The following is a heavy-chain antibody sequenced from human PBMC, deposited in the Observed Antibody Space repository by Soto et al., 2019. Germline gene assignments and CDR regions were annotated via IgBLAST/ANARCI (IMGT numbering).Heavy chain of an antibody. CDR2: VYHTGRT. Sequence: QMQLQESGPGLVKPSETLSLTCTVSGGSFKSGSYSWSWIRQPPGKGLEWIGYVYHTGRTSYNPSLKSRVSISMDTSKNQFSLNLDSVTAADTALYFCVSDFAYFDSWGQGTLVTVSS. V-gene: IGHV4-61*01. J-gene: IGHJ4*02. CDR1: GGSFKSGSYS. D-gene: IGHD3-3*01. CDR3: VSDFAYFDS.